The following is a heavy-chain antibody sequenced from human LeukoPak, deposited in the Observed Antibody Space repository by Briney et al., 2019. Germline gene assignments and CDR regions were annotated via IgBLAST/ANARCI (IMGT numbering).Heavy chain of an antibody. V-gene: IGHV5-51*01. D-gene: IGHD4-23*01. CDR1: GYNFIDYW. CDR2: IYPADSNI. J-gene: IGHJ5*02. Sequence: GESLKISCKGSGYNFIDYWVAWVRQMPGKGLEWMGTIYPADSNIRYSPPFQGQVTISVDKSISAVYLQWSRLTASDTAMYFCARGDYGGRWHNWFDPWGQGTLVTVSS. CDR3: ARGDYGGRWHNWFDP.